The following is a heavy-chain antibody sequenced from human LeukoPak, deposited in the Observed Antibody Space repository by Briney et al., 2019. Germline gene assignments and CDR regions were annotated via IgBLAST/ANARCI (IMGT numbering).Heavy chain of an antibody. D-gene: IGHD1-26*01. CDR3: ARRGHLSGSCYDY. Sequence: SETLSLTCAVYGGSFSGYYWSWIRQPPGKGLEWIGEINHSGSTNYNPSLKSRVTISVDTSKNQFSLKLSSVTAADTAVYYCARRGHLSGSCYDYWGQGTLVTVSS. V-gene: IGHV4-34*01. CDR1: GGSFSGYY. CDR2: INHSGST. J-gene: IGHJ4*02.